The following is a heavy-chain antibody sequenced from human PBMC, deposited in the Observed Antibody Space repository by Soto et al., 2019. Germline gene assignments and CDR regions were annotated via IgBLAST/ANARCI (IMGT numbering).Heavy chain of an antibody. CDR3: ARESYGSGYYGMDV. Sequence: EVQLVESGGGLVQPGGSLRLSCAASGFTFSSYWMHWVRQAPGKGLVWVSRINSDGSSTSYADSVKGRFTISRDNAKNTLYLQMNSLEAEDTAVYYCARESYGSGYYGMDVWGQGTTVTVSS. CDR1: GFTFSSYW. J-gene: IGHJ6*02. CDR2: INSDGSST. D-gene: IGHD3-10*01. V-gene: IGHV3-74*01.